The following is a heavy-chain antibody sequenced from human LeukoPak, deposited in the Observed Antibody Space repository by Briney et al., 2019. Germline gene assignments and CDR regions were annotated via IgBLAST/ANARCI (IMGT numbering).Heavy chain of an antibody. J-gene: IGHJ4*02. CDR3: ARIGYSSSSLDY. Sequence: GGSLRVSCAASGFTFNNYWMTWVRQAPGKGLEWVANIKQDGSVKYYVDSVKGRFTISRDNAKNSVYLQMNSLRAEDTAEYYCARIGYSSSSLDYWGQGTLVTVSS. V-gene: IGHV3-7*01. D-gene: IGHD6-6*01. CDR1: GFTFNNYW. CDR2: IKQDGSVK.